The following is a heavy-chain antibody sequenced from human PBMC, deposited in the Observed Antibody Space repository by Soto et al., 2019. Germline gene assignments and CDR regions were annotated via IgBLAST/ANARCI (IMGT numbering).Heavy chain of an antibody. V-gene: IGHV3-23*01. CDR3: AKRILTGYYNPRPNFDY. D-gene: IGHD3-9*01. Sequence: PGGSLRLSCAASGFTFSSYAMSWVRQAPGKGLEWVSAISGSGGSTYYADSVKGRFTISRDNSKNTLYLQMNSLRAEDTAVYYCAKRILTGYYNPRPNFDYWGQGTLVTVSS. CDR1: GFTFSSYA. J-gene: IGHJ4*02. CDR2: ISGSGGST.